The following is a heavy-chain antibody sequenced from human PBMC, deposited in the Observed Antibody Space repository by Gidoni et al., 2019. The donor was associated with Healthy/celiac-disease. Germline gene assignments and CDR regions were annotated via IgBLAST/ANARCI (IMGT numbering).Heavy chain of an antibody. CDR3: ARDRAVHFPIYWYFDL. J-gene: IGHJ2*01. CDR1: GFTFSSYG. V-gene: IGHV3-33*01. D-gene: IGHD3-9*01. Sequence: GVVQPGRFLRLSCAASGFTFSSYGMHWVRQAPGKGLEWVAVIWYDGSNKYYADSVKGRFTIPRDNSKNTLYLQMNSLRAEDTAVYYCARDRAVHFPIYWYFDLWGRGTLVTVSS. CDR2: IWYDGSNK.